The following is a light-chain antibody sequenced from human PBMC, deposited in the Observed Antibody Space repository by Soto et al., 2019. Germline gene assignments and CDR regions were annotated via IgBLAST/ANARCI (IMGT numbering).Light chain of an antibody. Sequence: EIVLTQSPGTLSLSPGERATLSCRASQGVGRTVAWYQQRPGQAPRLLIYRASTRATGVPARFSGSGSGTELTLTISSLQSEDFTVYSCLQYHNLWAFGQGTKVDIK. CDR1: QGVGRT. V-gene: IGKV3-15*01. CDR3: LQYHNLWA. CDR2: RAS. J-gene: IGKJ1*01.